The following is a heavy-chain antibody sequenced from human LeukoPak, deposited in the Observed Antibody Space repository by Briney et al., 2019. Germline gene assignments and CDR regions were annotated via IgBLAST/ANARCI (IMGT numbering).Heavy chain of an antibody. V-gene: IGHV4-59*11. Sequence: SETLSLTCTVSGGSISSHYWSWIRQPPGKGLEWMGYIYSSGSTNYNPSLNSRVTISVDTSKDQFSLKPRSVTAADTAVYYCARSSYSWDKWFDPWGQGTLVTVSS. J-gene: IGHJ5*02. D-gene: IGHD2-2*01. CDR3: ARSSYSWDKWFDP. CDR1: GGSISSHY. CDR2: IYSSGST.